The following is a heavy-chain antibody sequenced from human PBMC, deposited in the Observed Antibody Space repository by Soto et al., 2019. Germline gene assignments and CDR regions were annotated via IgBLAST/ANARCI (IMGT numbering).Heavy chain of an antibody. CDR1: GYSISSGYY. CDR2: IYHSGST. CDR3: AREGGANLFDP. V-gene: IGHV4-38-2*02. D-gene: IGHD3-16*01. J-gene: IGHJ5*02. Sequence: SEILSLTCAVSGYSISSGYYWGWIRQPPGKGLEWIGSIYHSGSTYYNPSLKSRVTISVDTSKNQFSLKLSSVTAADTAVYYCAREGGANLFDPWGQGTLVTV.